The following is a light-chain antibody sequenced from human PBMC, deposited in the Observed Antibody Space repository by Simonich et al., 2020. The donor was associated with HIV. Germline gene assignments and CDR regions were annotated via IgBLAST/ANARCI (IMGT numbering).Light chain of an antibody. J-gene: IGLJ3*02. Sequence: QSALTQPPSASGSPGQSVTISCTGTSSDVGGYNYVSWYQQPPGKAPKRMIYDVSKRPSGVPVRFSGSKSGNTASLTVSGLQADDEADYYCNSYAGTSWVFGGGTKLTVL. V-gene: IGLV2-8*01. CDR1: SSDVGGYNY. CDR3: NSYAGTSWV. CDR2: DVS.